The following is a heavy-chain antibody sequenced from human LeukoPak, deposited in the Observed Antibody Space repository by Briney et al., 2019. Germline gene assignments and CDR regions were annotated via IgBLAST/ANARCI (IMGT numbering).Heavy chain of an antibody. V-gene: IGHV4-61*01. CDR2: IYYSGST. CDR3: ARDVKSHVRRVAYSSSASYYYGMDV. CDR1: GGSVSSGSYY. D-gene: IGHD6-6*01. Sequence: SETLSLTCTVSGGSVSSGSYYWSWIRQPPGKGLEWIGYIYYSGSTNYNPSLKSRVTISVDTSKNQFSLKLSSVTAADTAVYYCARDVKSHVRRVAYSSSASYYYGMDVWGQGTTVTVSS. J-gene: IGHJ6*02.